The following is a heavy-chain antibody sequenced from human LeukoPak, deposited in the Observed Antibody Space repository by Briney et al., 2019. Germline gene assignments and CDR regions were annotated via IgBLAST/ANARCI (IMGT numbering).Heavy chain of an antibody. CDR3: ASASSGYNPDY. CDR1: GGSISSSSYY. V-gene: IGHV4-39*07. D-gene: IGHD3-22*01. J-gene: IGHJ4*02. CDR2: IYYSGST. Sequence: SETLSLTCTGSGGSISSSSYYWGWIRQPPGKGLEWIGSIYYSGSTYYNPSLKSRVTISVDTSKNQFSLKLSSVTAADTAEYYCASASSGYNPDYWGQGTLVTVSS.